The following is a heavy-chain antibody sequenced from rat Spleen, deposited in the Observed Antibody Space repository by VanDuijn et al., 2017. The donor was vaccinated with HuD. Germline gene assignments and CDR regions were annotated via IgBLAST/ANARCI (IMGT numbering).Heavy chain of an antibody. CDR1: GFTFSDYY. CDR2: LSYDNYNT. V-gene: IGHV5-25*01. CDR3: ARGKIYYYSTSPYDDYFDY. D-gene: IGHD1-2*01. J-gene: IGHJ2*01. Sequence: EVQLVESGGGLVQPGRSMKLSCTVSGFTFSDYYMDWVRQDPAKGLEWVATLSYDNYNTYYRNSVKGRFTISRNNAKSTPFLQMDSLRSEDTATYYCARGKIYYYSTSPYDDYFDYWGQGVMVTVSS.